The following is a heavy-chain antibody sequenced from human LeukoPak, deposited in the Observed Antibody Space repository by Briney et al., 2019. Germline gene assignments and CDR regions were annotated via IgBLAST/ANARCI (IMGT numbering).Heavy chain of an antibody. CDR1: GGSFSGYY. CDR3: ARTPRRTMVRGNYGMDV. V-gene: IGHV4-34*01. J-gene: IGHJ6*02. Sequence: SETLSLTCAVYGGSFSGYYWSWIRQPPGKGLEWIGEINHSGSTNYNPSLKSRVTISVDTSKNQFSLKLSSVTAADTAVYYCARTPRRTMVRGNYGMDVWGQETTVTVSS. D-gene: IGHD3-10*01. CDR2: INHSGST.